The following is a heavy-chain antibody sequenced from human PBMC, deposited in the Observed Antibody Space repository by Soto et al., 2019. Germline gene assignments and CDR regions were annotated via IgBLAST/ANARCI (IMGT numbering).Heavy chain of an antibody. CDR3: ARPQIVGKGNWFDS. D-gene: IGHD1-26*01. CDR1: GGSISSSSYY. J-gene: IGHJ5*01. Sequence: SETLSLTCTVSGGSISSSSYYWGWIRQPPGKGLEWIGSIYYSGSTYYNPSLKSRVTISVDTSKNQFSLKLSSVTAADTAVYYCARPQIVGKGNWFDSWGQGTLVTVSS. CDR2: IYYSGST. V-gene: IGHV4-39*01.